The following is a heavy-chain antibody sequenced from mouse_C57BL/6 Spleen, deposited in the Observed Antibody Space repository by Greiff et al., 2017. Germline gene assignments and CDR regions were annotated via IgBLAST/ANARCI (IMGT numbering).Heavy chain of an antibody. J-gene: IGHJ4*01. V-gene: IGHV1-22*01. CDR2: INPNNGGT. Sequence: VQLQQSGPELVKPGASVKMSCKASGYTFTDYNMHWVKQSHGKSLEWIGYINPNNGGTSYNQKFKGKATLTVNKSSSTAYMELRSLTSEESADYYCARRPYYYGSSDYAMDDWGQGTSVTVSS. CDR1: GYTFTDYN. D-gene: IGHD1-1*01. CDR3: ARRPYYYGSSDYAMDD.